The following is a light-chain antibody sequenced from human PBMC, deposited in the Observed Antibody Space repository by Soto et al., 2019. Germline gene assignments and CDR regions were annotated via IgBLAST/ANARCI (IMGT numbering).Light chain of an antibody. CDR3: QQYYSYPRT. CDR2: AAS. Sequence: AIRMTQSPSSFSASTGDRVTITCRASQGISSYLAWYQQKPGKASNLLIYAASTLQSGVPSRFSGSGSGTDFTLTISCLQSEDFATYYCQQYYSYPRTFGQGTKVEIK. CDR1: QGISSY. J-gene: IGKJ1*01. V-gene: IGKV1-8*01.